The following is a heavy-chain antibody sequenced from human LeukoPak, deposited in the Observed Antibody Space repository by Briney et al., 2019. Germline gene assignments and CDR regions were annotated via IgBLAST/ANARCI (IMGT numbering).Heavy chain of an antibody. Sequence: GGSLRLSCAASGFTFRNYWMGWVRQAPGKGLEWVANIKEDGSEKYYVDSVKGRFVISRDNAKNTLYLQMDSLRVDDTAIYYCARDQEGGAGSCYFDFWGQGALVTVSS. D-gene: IGHD2-15*01. CDR3: ARDQEGGAGSCYFDF. V-gene: IGHV3-7*01. CDR1: GFTFRNYW. CDR2: IKEDGSEK. J-gene: IGHJ4*02.